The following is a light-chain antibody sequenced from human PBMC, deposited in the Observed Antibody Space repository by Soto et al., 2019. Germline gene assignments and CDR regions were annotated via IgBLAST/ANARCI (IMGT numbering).Light chain of an antibody. CDR1: SSDVGGYNY. Sequence: QSARTQPASGSGAPGQSSTISCTGTSSDVGGYNYVSWYQQHPGKAPKLMIYDVSNRPSGVSNRFSGSKSGNTASLTISGLQAEDEADYYCSSYTSSSTLYVVFGGGTQLTVL. J-gene: IGLJ2*01. CDR3: SSYTSSSTLYVV. CDR2: DVS. V-gene: IGLV2-14*01.